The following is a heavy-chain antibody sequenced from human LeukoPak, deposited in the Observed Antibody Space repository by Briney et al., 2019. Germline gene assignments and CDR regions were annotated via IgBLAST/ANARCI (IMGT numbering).Heavy chain of an antibody. Sequence: PGGSLRVSCVASGFSFTYAWMSWVRQAPGKGLQWVGHIRSETDGATTDYAAAVQGRFTISRDDSKKMLFLEMNSLKTEDTAVYYCTTDLNQRLKWFGNPLDHWGQGTPVTVSS. CDR3: TTDLNQRLKWFGNPLDH. CDR1: GFSFTYAW. CDR2: IRSETDGATT. J-gene: IGHJ4*02. V-gene: IGHV3-15*01. D-gene: IGHD3-10*01.